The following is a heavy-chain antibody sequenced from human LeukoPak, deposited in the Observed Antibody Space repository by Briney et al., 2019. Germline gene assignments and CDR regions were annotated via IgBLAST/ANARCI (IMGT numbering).Heavy chain of an antibody. CDR1: GFTVSDYA. CDR2: ISASGAMT. CDR3: AKDRSIGTYYTFDH. D-gene: IGHD1-26*01. Sequence: PGGSLRLSCAASGFTVSDYAMTWVRQAPGKGLEWVSSISASGAMTYYADSVKGRFTVSRDNSKNSLYLQMKSLPAADTAVYYCAKDRSIGTYYTFDHWGQGTLVSVSS. J-gene: IGHJ4*02. V-gene: IGHV3-23*01.